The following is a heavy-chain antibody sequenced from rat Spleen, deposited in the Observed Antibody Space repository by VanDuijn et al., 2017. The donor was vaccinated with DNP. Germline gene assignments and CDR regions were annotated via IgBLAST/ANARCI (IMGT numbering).Heavy chain of an antibody. V-gene: IGHV5-7*01. CDR2: ISYDGLRT. CDR1: GFTFSDYA. CDR3: ARQGYYGYNYG. D-gene: IGHD1-9*01. Sequence: EVHLVETGGGLGQPGRSLKLSCPASGFTFSDYAMAWARQAPGKGLEWVATISYDGLRTYYRDSVKGRFTISRDNAKSSLYLQMDSLRSEDTATYYCARQGYYGYNYGWGQGVMVTVSS. J-gene: IGHJ2*01.